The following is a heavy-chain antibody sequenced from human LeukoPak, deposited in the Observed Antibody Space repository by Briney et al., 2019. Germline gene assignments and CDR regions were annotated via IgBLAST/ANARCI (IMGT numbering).Heavy chain of an antibody. V-gene: IGHV3-15*01. CDR1: GFTFGNAW. CDR3: TTFLTYYFGSGSRNFDY. CDR2: IKSKTDGGTT. J-gene: IGHJ4*02. Sequence: PGGSLRLSCAASGFTFGNAWMSWVRQAPGKGLEWVGRIKSKTDGGTTDYAAPVKGRFTISRDDSKNTLYLQMNSLKTEDTAVYYCTTFLTYYFGSGSRNFDYWGQGTLVTVSS. D-gene: IGHD3-10*01.